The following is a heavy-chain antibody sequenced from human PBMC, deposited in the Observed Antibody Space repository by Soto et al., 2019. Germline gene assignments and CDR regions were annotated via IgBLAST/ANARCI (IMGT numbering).Heavy chain of an antibody. CDR2: ISAYNGNT. CDR1: GYTFTSYG. J-gene: IGHJ4*02. Sequence: QVQLVQSGAEVKKPGASVKVSCKASGYTFTSYGISWVRQAPGQGLEWMGWISAYNGNTNYAQKLQGRVTMTTDTSTCTSYMELRSLRPADTAAHYWGRVGAALDYWGQGPLVTVSS. D-gene: IGHD1-26*01. V-gene: IGHV1-18*01. CDR3: GRVGAALDY.